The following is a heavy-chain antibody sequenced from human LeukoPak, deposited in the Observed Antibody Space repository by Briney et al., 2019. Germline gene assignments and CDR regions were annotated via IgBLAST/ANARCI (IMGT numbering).Heavy chain of an antibody. CDR1: GYTFTSYG. Sequence: ASVKVSCKSSGYTFTSYGISWVRQAPGQGREWMGWISAYNGNTNYAQKLQGRVTMTTDTSPSTAYMELRSLRSDDTVVYYCARASYYYDPWDYWGQGTLVTVSS. V-gene: IGHV1-18*01. CDR2: ISAYNGNT. CDR3: ARASYYYDPWDY. D-gene: IGHD3-22*01. J-gene: IGHJ4*02.